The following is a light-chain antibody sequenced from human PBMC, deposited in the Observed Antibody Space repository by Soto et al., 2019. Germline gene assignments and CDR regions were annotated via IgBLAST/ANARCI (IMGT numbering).Light chain of an antibody. CDR1: QSVSSNQ. Sequence: EILLTQSPGTLSLSPGERANLSCRASQSVSSNQLTWYQQKPGQAPRLLIYGTFNRPTGIPDRFSGSGSGTDFTLTISRLEPEDFAVYYCQQYSSSPYTFGQGTNLDIK. V-gene: IGKV3-20*01. CDR2: GTF. CDR3: QQYSSSPYT. J-gene: IGKJ2*01.